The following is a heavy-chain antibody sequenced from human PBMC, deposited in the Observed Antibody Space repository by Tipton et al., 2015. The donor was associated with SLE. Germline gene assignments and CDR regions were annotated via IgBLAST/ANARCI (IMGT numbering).Heavy chain of an antibody. J-gene: IGHJ4*02. D-gene: IGHD3-10*01. CDR1: GGSVNSGYYY. V-gene: IGHV4-61*01. CDR2: IYNSGGT. CDR3: ARDNYHYYYGSGSQLTGTDY. Sequence: TLSLTCTVSGGSVNSGYYYWTWIRQPPGKGLEWIGYIYNSGGTNYNPSLKSRVTISVDTSKNQFSLKLSSVTAADTAVYYCARDNYHYYYGSGSQLTGTDYWGQGTLVTVSS.